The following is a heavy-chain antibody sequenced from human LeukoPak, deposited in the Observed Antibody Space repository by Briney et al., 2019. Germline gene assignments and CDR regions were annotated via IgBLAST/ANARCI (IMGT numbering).Heavy chain of an antibody. Sequence: ASVKVSCKASGYTFSRFAMSWARHAPGQGLEWMGWINTNTGNPTYAPGVTGQFVFSVDTPVNTAYLQINSLEAADTAIYYCARDMYTNSLSSFDYWGQGTLVTVSS. J-gene: IGHJ4*02. D-gene: IGHD6-6*01. CDR3: ARDMYTNSLSSFDY. CDR1: GYTFSRFA. V-gene: IGHV7-4-1*02. CDR2: INTNTGNP.